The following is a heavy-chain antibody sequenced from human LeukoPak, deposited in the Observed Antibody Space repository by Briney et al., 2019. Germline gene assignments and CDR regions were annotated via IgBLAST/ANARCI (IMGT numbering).Heavy chain of an antibody. CDR3: ARGSGSGSYDAFDI. Sequence: PGGSLRLSCAASGFTFSSYSMNWARQAPGKGLEWVSSISSSSSYIYYADSVKGRFTISRDNAKNSLYLQMNSLRAEDTAVYYCARGSGSGSYDAFDIWGQGTMVTVSS. CDR2: ISSSSSYI. V-gene: IGHV3-21*01. J-gene: IGHJ3*02. CDR1: GFTFSSYS. D-gene: IGHD3-10*01.